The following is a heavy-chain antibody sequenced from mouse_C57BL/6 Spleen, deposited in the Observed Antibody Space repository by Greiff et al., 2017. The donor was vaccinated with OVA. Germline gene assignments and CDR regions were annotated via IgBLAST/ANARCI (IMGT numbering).Heavy chain of an antibody. CDR2: IDPSDSYT. V-gene: IGHV1-69*01. CDR3: ARKGYYGYDGYFDY. CDR1: GYTFTSYW. Sequence: VQLQQSGAELVMPGASVKLSCKASGYTFTSYWMHWVKQRPGQGLEWIGEIDPSDSYTNYNQKFKGKSTLTVDKSSSTAYMQLSSLTSEDSAVYYCARKGYYGYDGYFDYWGQGTTRTVSS. J-gene: IGHJ2*01. D-gene: IGHD2-2*01.